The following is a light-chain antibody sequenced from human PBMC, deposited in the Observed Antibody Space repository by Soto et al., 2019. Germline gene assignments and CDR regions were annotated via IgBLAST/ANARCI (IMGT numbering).Light chain of an antibody. V-gene: IGKV3-20*01. J-gene: IGKJ5*01. CDR2: GAS. Sequence: EIVLTQSPGTLSLSPGERATLSCRASQSVSSSYLAWYQQKPGQAPRLLLYGASTRATGIPDRFSGSGSGTDFTLTISRLEPEDLAVYYCQQYGSSPITFGQGTRLEIK. CDR3: QQYGSSPIT. CDR1: QSVSSSY.